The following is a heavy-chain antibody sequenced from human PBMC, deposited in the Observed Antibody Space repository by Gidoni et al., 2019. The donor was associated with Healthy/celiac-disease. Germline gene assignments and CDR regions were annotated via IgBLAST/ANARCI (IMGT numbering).Heavy chain of an antibody. CDR3: ARRITMVRGGITLDY. V-gene: IGHV5-10-1*01. D-gene: IGHD3-10*01. J-gene: IGHJ4*02. CDR1: GSSFSSYW. CDR2: IDPSYSYP. Sequence: EVPLVQSGAEVTKPGESLRISCKGSGSSFSSYWITCVRQMPGKGLEWIGMIDPSYSYPHYSPSFQGNVTTSADKSISTAYLQWSSLKASDTAMYYCARRITMVRGGITLDYWGQGTLVTVSS.